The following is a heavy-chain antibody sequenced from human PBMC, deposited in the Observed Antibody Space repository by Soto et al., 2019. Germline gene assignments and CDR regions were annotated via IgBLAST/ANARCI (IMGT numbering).Heavy chain of an antibody. Sequence: EVQLLESGGGLVQPGASLRLSCAASGLTFSNYGMSWVRQAPGKGLEWVSSISADGGGTYYTDSVKGRFTISRDNLKNSLYLQMHSLRCEDTALYYCAASVYSSSWYGGQGTLVTVSS. CDR1: GLTFSNYG. V-gene: IGHV3-23*01. J-gene: IGHJ4*02. CDR3: AASVYSSSWY. D-gene: IGHD6-13*01. CDR2: ISADGGGT.